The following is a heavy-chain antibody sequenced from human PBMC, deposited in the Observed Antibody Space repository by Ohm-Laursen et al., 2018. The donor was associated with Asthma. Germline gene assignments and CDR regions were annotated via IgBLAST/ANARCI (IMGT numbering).Heavy chain of an antibody. CDR1: GGSVSSGSYY. Sequence: SETLSLTCPVSGGSVSSGSYYWIWIRQPPGRGLEFIGYVYHTGSTIYNPSLKGRVTISVDTSKNQFSLKLSSVTAADTAVYYCARGIGCSGGSCYPFDYWGQGTLVTVSS. D-gene: IGHD2-15*01. J-gene: IGHJ4*02. CDR2: VYHTGST. V-gene: IGHV4-61*01. CDR3: ARGIGCSGGSCYPFDY.